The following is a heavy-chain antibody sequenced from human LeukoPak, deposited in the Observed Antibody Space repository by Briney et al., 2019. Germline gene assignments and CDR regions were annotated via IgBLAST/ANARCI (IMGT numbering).Heavy chain of an antibody. CDR2: IYYSGST. D-gene: IGHD4-17*01. J-gene: IGHJ4*02. CDR1: GGSISSYY. V-gene: IGHV4-59*12. Sequence: SETLSLTCTVSGGSISSYYWSWIRQPPGKGPEWIGYIYYSGSTNYNPSLKSRVTISVDTSKDQFSLKLSSVTAADTAFYYCARGGDYYGLWGQGTLVTVS. CDR3: ARGGDYYGL.